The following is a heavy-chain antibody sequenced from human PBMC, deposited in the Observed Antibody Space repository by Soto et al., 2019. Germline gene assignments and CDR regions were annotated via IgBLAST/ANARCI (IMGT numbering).Heavy chain of an antibody. Sequence: SETLSLTCTVSGGSISSGDYYWSWIRQPPGKGLEWIGYIYYSGSTYYNPSLKSRVTISVDTSKNQFSLKLSSVTAADTAVYYCARDGSSGQYNPYYFDYWGQGTLVTVSS. D-gene: IGHD3-22*01. J-gene: IGHJ4*02. CDR2: IYYSGST. V-gene: IGHV4-30-4*01. CDR1: GGSISSGDYY. CDR3: ARDGSSGQYNPYYFDY.